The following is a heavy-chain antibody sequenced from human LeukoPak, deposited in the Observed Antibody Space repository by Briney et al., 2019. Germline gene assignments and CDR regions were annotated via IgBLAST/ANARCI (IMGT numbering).Heavy chain of an antibody. J-gene: IGHJ4*02. V-gene: IGHV3-21*01. D-gene: IGHD2-15*01. CDR3: ATAPEDLYCSGGSCYSRALPDY. CDR1: GFTFSSYS. Sequence: GGSLRLSCAASGFTFSSYSMNWVRQAPGKGLEWVSSISSSSSCIYYADSVKGRFTISRDNAKNSLYLQMNSLRAEDTAVYYCATAPEDLYCSGGSCYSRALPDYWGQGTLVTVSS. CDR2: ISSSSSCI.